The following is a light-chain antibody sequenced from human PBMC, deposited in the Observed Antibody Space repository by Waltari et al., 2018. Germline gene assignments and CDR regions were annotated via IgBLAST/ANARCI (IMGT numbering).Light chain of an antibody. CDR1: QGISTY. V-gene: IGKV1-9*01. CDR3: QQIKSYPIT. Sequence: DIQLTQSPSFLSSSVGDRVTISCRASQGISTYLAWFHQKPGKAPRRLIYAAAILQGGVPSRFSGSGSGTNFTLTISSLQPEDFGTYYCQQIKSYPITFGGGTKVEVK. J-gene: IGKJ4*01. CDR2: AAA.